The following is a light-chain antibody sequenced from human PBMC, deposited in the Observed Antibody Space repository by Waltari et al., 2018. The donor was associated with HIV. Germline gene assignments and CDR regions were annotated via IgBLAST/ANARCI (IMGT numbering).Light chain of an antibody. CDR2: GNT. CDR3: QSYDRSLSGGV. Sequence: QSVLTQPPSVSGAPGQTVTISCTGSRSNIGAGYDTHWYQHLPGRAPKLLIYGNTNRPSGVPDRFSGSQSGTSASLVITGLQAEDEADYYCQSYDRSLSGGVFGGGTRLTVL. V-gene: IGLV1-40*01. CDR1: RSNIGAGYD. J-gene: IGLJ7*01.